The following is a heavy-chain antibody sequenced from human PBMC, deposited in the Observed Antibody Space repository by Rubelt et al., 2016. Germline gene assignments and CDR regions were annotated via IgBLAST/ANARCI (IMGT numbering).Heavy chain of an antibody. V-gene: IGHV1-2*02. CDR2: INPNSGGT. CDR3: AREDNGDDSSGYCFDY. CDR1: GYTFTGYY. J-gene: IGHJ4*02. Sequence: QVQLVQSGAEVKKPGASVKVSCKASGYTFTGYYMHWVRQAPGQGLEWMGWINPNSGGTNYAKKVQGRVNMTRDTSNSTASMALSRLRSDDTAVYYCAREDNGDDSSGYCFDYWGQGTLVTVSS. D-gene: IGHD3-22*01.